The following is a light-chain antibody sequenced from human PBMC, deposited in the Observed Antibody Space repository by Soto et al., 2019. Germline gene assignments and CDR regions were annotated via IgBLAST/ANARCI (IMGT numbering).Light chain of an antibody. J-gene: IGLJ2*01. Sequence: QSALTQPASVSGSPGQSITVSCTGTGGDVGAYNFVSWYQHYPGKAPKLLIYEVSNRPSGVSNRFSGSKSGNTASLTISGLQAEDEADYYCSSYTSSSTLVFGGGTKLTVL. CDR1: GGDVGAYNF. CDR3: SSYTSSSTLV. CDR2: EVS. V-gene: IGLV2-14*01.